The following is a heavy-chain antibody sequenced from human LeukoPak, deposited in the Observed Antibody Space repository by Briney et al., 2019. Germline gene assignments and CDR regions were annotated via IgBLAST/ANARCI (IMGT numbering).Heavy chain of an antibody. CDR1: GGSFSSYY. D-gene: IGHD4-17*01. Sequence: SETLSLTCTVSGGSFSSYYWSWIRQPPGKGLEWRGYIYYSGSTNYHPSLKGRVTISVEPSKNQISLKLGHLTTPDPAGDYCARATARAAHFDYWGQGTLVTVSS. V-gene: IGHV4-59*12. CDR2: IYYSGST. J-gene: IGHJ4*02. CDR3: ARATARAAHFDY.